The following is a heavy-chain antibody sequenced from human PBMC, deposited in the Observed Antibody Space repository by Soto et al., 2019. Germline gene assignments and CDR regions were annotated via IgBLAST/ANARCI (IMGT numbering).Heavy chain of an antibody. Sequence: SLRLSCAASGFTFSSYGMHWVRQAPGKGLEWVAVISYDGSNKYYADSVKGRFTISRDNSKNTLYLQMNSLRAEDTAVYYCAKDLIAVAGPYYYYGMDVWGQGTTVTVSS. J-gene: IGHJ6*02. D-gene: IGHD6-19*01. CDR3: AKDLIAVAGPYYYYGMDV. CDR1: GFTFSSYG. CDR2: ISYDGSNK. V-gene: IGHV3-30*18.